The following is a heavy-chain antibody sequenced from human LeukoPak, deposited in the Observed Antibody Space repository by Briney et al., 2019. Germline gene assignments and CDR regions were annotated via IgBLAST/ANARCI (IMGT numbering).Heavy chain of an antibody. J-gene: IGHJ4*02. V-gene: IGHV3-30-3*01. Sequence: GGSLRLSCAASGFTFSSYAMHWVRQAPGKGLEWVAVISYDGSNKYYADSVKGRFTISRDSSKNTLFLQMNSLRAEDTAVYYCARSVLGYDFWSGYFFDSWAREPWSPSPQ. CDR1: GFTFSSYA. CDR2: ISYDGSNK. CDR3: ARSVLGYDFWSGYFFDS. D-gene: IGHD3-3*01.